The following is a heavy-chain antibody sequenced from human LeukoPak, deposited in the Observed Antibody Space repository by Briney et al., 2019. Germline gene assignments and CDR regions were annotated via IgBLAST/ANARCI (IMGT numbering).Heavy chain of an antibody. CDR1: GFAVNSNY. CDR3: ASRRPGSGYSYGYVDS. V-gene: IGHV3-66*01. J-gene: IGHJ4*02. D-gene: IGHD5-18*01. CDR2: IYSGGDT. Sequence: GGSLRLSCAASGFAVNSNYLSWVRQAPGKGLEWVSLIYSGGDTYYPDSVRGRFTISRDNSKNMFYLQMNSLRAEDTAVYYCASRRPGSGYSYGYVDSWGQGTQVTVSS.